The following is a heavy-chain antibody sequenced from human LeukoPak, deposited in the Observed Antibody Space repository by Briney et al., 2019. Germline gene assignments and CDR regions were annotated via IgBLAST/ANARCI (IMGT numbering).Heavy chain of an antibody. Sequence: PGGSLRLSCAASGFGFSYAWMSWVRQAPGKGPEWSGRIKRKSDGETTDYAAPVKGRFTISRDDSKNRLFIQMDSLKTEDTAIYYSTTPPSGYAYMNGWHLDYWGQGALVTVSS. CDR3: TTPPSGYAYMNGWHLDY. J-gene: IGHJ4*02. D-gene: IGHD5-18*01. CDR2: IKRKSDGETT. V-gene: IGHV3-15*01. CDR1: GFGFSYAW.